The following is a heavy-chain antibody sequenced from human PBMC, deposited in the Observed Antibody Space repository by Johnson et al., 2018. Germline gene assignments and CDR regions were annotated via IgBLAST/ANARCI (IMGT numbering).Heavy chain of an antibody. CDR1: GGSINNSSFY. CDR3: AKWEWLIRASDY. V-gene: IGHV4-39*01. D-gene: IGHD3-3*01. J-gene: IGHJ4*02. CDR2: IYYSGHP. Sequence: QVQLQESGPRLVKATETVSLTCTVSGGSINNSSFYWGWIRQPPGKGLEWIASIYYSGHPYYNASLKSRVTISVDTSENQFSLKLSCVTAADTAIYYCAKWEWLIRASDYWGQGTLVTVSS.